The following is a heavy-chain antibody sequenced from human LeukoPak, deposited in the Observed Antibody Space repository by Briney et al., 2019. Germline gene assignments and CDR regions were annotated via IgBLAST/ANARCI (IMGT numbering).Heavy chain of an antibody. CDR1: GGSISSGSYY. CDR2: IYTSGST. V-gene: IGHV4-61*02. D-gene: IGHD2-21*01. J-gene: IGHJ4*02. Sequence: SQTLSLTCTVSGGSISSGSYYWSWIRQPAGKGLEWIGRIYTSGSTNYNPSLKSRVTISVDTSKNQFSLKLSSVTAADTAVYYCARDSCGDCYYDYWGQGTLVTVSS. CDR3: ARDSCGDCYYDY.